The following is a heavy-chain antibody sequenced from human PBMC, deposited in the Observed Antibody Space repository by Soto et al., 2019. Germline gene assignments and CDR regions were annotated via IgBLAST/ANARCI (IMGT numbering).Heavy chain of an antibody. Sequence: GGSLSLSCAASGFTFSSYEMNWVRQAPGKGLEWVSYISSSGSTIYYADSVKGRFTISRDNAKNSLYLQMNSLRAEDTAVYYCAREGRITGTTGKGFSYYYYGMDVWGQGTTVTVSS. V-gene: IGHV3-48*03. J-gene: IGHJ6*02. CDR1: GFTFSSYE. CDR3: AREGRITGTTGKGFSYYYYGMDV. D-gene: IGHD1-7*01. CDR2: ISSSGSTI.